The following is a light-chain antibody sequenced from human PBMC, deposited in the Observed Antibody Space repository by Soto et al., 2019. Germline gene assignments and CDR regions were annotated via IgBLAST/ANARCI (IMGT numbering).Light chain of an antibody. V-gene: IGLV2-14*01. CDR2: EDD. CDR3: CSYTKASTWV. Sequence: QSALTQPASVSASPGQSITISCTGSSSDINSYKFVSWYQVLPGKAPKLIIYEDDYRPPEISSRFSASKSGNTASLTISGVQLEDDSHYFCCSYTKASTWVFGGGTKLTVL. J-gene: IGLJ3*02. CDR1: SSDINSYKF.